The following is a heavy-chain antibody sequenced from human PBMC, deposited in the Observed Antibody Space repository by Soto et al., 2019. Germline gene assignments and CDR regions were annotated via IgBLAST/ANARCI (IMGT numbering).Heavy chain of an antibody. D-gene: IGHD2-21*02. CDR2: IHPSGGGT. CDR1: GYTFNTYY. CDR3: ARGGHIAVVTASFDN. Sequence: QVQLVQSGAEGRKPGASVKVSCKPSGYTFNTYYLHWLRQAPGQALEWMGVIHPSGGGTTYAQKFLGRVTVTRNTSTTTVFMELSSLISDDTAVYYCARGGHIAVVTASFDNWGQGTLVTVSS. V-gene: IGHV1-46*02. J-gene: IGHJ4*02.